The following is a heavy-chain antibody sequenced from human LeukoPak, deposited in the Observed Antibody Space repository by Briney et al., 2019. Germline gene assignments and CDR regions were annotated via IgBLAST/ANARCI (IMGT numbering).Heavy chain of an antibody. CDR3: ARVAAAALDAFDI. V-gene: IGHV4-4*02. CDR1: GGSISSSNW. Sequence: PSETLSLTCAVSGGSISSSNWWSCVRQPPGKGLEGIGDIYHSGSTNYNPSLKSRVTISVDKSKNQFSLKLSSVTAADTAVYYCARVAAAALDAFDIWGQGTMVTVSS. J-gene: IGHJ3*02. D-gene: IGHD6-13*01. CDR2: IYHSGST.